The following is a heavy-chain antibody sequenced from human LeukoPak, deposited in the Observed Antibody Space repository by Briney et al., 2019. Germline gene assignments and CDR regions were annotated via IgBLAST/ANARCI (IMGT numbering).Heavy chain of an antibody. V-gene: IGHV4-59*01. J-gene: IGHJ3*02. CDR2: IYYSGST. CDR1: GGSISSYY. CDR3: ARGMEEGSDFDI. D-gene: IGHD1-1*01. Sequence: SETLSLTCTVSGGSISSYYWSWIRQPPGKGLEWIGYIYYSGSTNYNPSLKSRVTISVDTSKNQLSLKLSSVTAADTAVYYCARGMEEGSDFDIWGQGTMVTVSS.